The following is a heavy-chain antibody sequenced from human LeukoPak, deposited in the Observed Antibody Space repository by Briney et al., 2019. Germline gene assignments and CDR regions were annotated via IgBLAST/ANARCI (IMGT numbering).Heavy chain of an antibody. J-gene: IGHJ4*02. V-gene: IGHV3-48*01. Sequence: GGSLRLSCAASGFTFSSYSMNWVRQAPGKGLEWVSYISSSSSTIYYADSVKGRFTISRDNAKNSLYLQMNSLRAEDTAVYYCARALLYGDYSGRDYWGQGTLVTVSS. CDR1: GFTFSSYS. D-gene: IGHD4-17*01. CDR2: ISSSSSTI. CDR3: ARALLYGDYSGRDY.